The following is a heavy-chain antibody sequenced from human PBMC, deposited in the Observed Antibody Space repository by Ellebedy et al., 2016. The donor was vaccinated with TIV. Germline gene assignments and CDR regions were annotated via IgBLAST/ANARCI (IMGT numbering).Heavy chain of an antibody. CDR2: IYPGDSDT. CDR1: GYSFSTYW. Sequence: PGGSLRLSCKASGYSFSTYWIGWVRQMPGKGLEWMGIIYPGDSDTRNSPSFEGHVTISADESIRPAYLHWSSLKASDTAIYYCARLHRDYGDFLDAFDFWGQGTMVTVSS. CDR3: ARLHRDYGDFLDAFDF. V-gene: IGHV5-51*01. J-gene: IGHJ3*01. D-gene: IGHD4-17*01.